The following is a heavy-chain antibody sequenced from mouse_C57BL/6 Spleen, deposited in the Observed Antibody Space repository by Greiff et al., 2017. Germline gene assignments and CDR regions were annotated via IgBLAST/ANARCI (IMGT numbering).Heavy chain of an antibody. V-gene: IGHV1-52*01. CDR3: ARSRRVAPVYAMDY. Sequence: QVHVKQPGAELVRPGSSVKLSCTASGYTFTSYWMHWVKQRPRQGLEWIGNIDPSDSETHYNQKFKDKATLTVDKSSSTAYMQLSSLTSEDSAVYYYARSRRVAPVYAMDYWGQGTSVTVSS. CDR1: GYTFTSYW. J-gene: IGHJ4*01. D-gene: IGHD6-1*01. CDR2: IDPSDSET.